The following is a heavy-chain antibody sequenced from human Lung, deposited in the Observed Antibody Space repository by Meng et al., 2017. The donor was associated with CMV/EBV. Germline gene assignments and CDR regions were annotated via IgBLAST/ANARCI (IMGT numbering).Heavy chain of an antibody. CDR2: IRYDGSNK. V-gene: IGHV3-30*02. Sequence: GGSLRLXCAASGFIFSSYGMHWVRQAPGKGLEWVAFIRYDGSNKYYADSVKGRFTISRDNSKNTLYLQMNSLRAEDTAVYYCAKDGWGKATSRIDYWAQGTXVTVAS. J-gene: IGHJ4*02. D-gene: IGHD6-19*01. CDR1: GFIFSSYG. CDR3: AKDGWGKATSRIDY.